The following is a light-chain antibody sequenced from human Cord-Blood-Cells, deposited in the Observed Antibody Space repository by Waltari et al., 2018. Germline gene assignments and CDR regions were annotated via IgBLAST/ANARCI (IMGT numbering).Light chain of an antibody. Sequence: EIVMTQSPATLSVSPGDRATLSCRASQSVSSNLAWDQQKPGQAPRLLIYGASTRATGIPARFSGRGSGTEFTLTISSLQSEDFAVYYCQQYNNWSYTFGQGTKLEIK. CDR1: QSVSSN. J-gene: IGKJ2*01. CDR3: QQYNNWSYT. V-gene: IGKV3-15*01. CDR2: GAS.